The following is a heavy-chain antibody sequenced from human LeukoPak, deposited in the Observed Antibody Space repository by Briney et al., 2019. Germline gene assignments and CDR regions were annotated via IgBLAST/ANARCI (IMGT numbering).Heavy chain of an antibody. CDR1: GFTFSDYY. Sequence: PGGSLRLSCAASGFTFSDYYMSWIRQAPGKGLEWVSYISSSGSTIHYADSVKGRFTISRDNAKNSLYLQMNSLRAEDTAVYYCARDDGLGYCSSTSCLQFDYWGQGTLVTVSS. CDR2: ISSSGSTI. J-gene: IGHJ4*02. V-gene: IGHV3-11*01. CDR3: ARDDGLGYCSSTSCLQFDY. D-gene: IGHD2-2*01.